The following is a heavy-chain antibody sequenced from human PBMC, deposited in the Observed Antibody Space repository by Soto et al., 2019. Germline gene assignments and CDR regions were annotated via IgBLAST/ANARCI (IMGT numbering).Heavy chain of an antibody. CDR3: ARRRVAVVDY. CDR1: GGSISSSSYY. Sequence: QLQLQESGPGLVKPSETLSLTCTVSGGSISSSSYYWGWIRQPPGKGLEWIGSIYYSGSTYYNPSLKSRVTISVDTSKNQFALKLSSVTAADTAVYYCARRRVAVVDYWGQGTLVTVSS. V-gene: IGHV4-39*01. CDR2: IYYSGST. D-gene: IGHD6-19*01. J-gene: IGHJ4*02.